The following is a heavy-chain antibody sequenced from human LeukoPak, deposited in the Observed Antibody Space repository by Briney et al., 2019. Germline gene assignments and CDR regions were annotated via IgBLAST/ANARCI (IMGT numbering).Heavy chain of an antibody. CDR1: GYTFTSYA. CDR3: ARDHDYYDSSGYYYWYFDL. Sequence: ASVKVSCKASGYTFTSYAMHWVRQAPRQRLEWMGWINAGNGNTKYSQKFQGRVTITRDTSASTAYMELSSLRSEDTAVYYCARDHDYYDSSGYYYWYFDLWGRGTLVTVSS. CDR2: INAGNGNT. J-gene: IGHJ2*01. D-gene: IGHD3-22*01. V-gene: IGHV1-3*01.